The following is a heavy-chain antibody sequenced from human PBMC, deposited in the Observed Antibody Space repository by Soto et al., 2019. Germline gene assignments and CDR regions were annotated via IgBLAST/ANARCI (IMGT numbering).Heavy chain of an antibody. CDR3: AREASYPQINCSGGSCYSEFHGMDV. J-gene: IGHJ6*02. CDR2: IYYSGST. V-gene: IGHV4-31*03. Sequence: SETLSLTCTVSGGSISSGGYYWSWIRQHPGKGLEWIGYIYYSGSTYYNPSLKSRVTISVDTSKNQFSLKLSSVTAADTAVYYCAREASYPQINCSGGSCYSEFHGMDVWGQGTTVTVSS. D-gene: IGHD2-15*01. CDR1: GGSISSGGYY.